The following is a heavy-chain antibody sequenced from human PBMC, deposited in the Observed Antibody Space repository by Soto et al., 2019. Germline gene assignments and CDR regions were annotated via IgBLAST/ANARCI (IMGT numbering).Heavy chain of an antibody. CDR3: ARGDPLLWFGEKVYYGMDV. CDR1: GGSISSYY. V-gene: IGHV4-59*01. J-gene: IGHJ6*02. CDR2: IYYSGST. Sequence: QVQLQEWGPGLVKPSETLSLTCTVSGGSISSYYWSWIRQPPGKGLEWIGYIYYSGSTNYNPSLKSRVTISVDTSKNQFSLKLSSVTAADTAEYYCARGDPLLWFGEKVYYGMDVWGQGTTVTVSS. D-gene: IGHD3-10*01.